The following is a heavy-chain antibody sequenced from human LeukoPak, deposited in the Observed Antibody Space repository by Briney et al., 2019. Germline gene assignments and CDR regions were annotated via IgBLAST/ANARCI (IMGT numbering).Heavy chain of an antibody. CDR2: ISYDGSNK. Sequence: GGSLRLSCAASGFTFSSYAMHWVRQAPGKGLEWVAVISYDGSNKYSADSVKGRFTISRDNSKNTLYLQMNSLRAEDTAVYYYARGGPGPFDFWGQGTLVTVSS. V-gene: IGHV3-30-3*01. J-gene: IGHJ4*02. D-gene: IGHD1-14*01. CDR1: GFTFSSYA. CDR3: ARGGPGPFDF.